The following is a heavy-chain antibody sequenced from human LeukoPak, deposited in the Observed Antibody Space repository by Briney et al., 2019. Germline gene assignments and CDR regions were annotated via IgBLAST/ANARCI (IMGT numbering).Heavy chain of an antibody. CDR3: AKDGGTYDFWSGYYIGYYYYMDV. Sequence: PGGSLRLSCAASGFTFSSYGMHWVRQAPGKGLEWVAVIWYDGSNKYYADSVKGRFTISRDNSKNTLYLQMNSLRAEDTAVHYCAKDGGTYDFWSGYYIGYYYYMDVWGKGTTVTVSS. CDR1: GFTFSSYG. D-gene: IGHD3-3*01. CDR2: IWYDGSNK. V-gene: IGHV3-33*06. J-gene: IGHJ6*03.